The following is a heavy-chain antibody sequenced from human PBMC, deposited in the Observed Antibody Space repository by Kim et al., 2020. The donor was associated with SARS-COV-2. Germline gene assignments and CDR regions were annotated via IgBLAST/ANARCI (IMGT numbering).Heavy chain of an antibody. CDR1: GCSISSSSNY. CDR3: ARHGSSSRFADFDF. D-gene: IGHD6-13*01. Sequence: SETLSLSCTVSGCSISSSSNYWGWNCQPPGKGLEWIGSIYYSGTTYYNPSLKSQIIISVDTSKNQFSLKKSSVTAAAAAVYYCARHGSSSRFADFDFWGQGTLVTVSS. V-gene: IGHV4-39*01. CDR2: IYYSGTT. J-gene: IGHJ4*01.